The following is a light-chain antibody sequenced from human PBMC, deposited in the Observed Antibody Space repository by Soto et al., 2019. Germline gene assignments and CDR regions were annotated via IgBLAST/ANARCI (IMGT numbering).Light chain of an antibody. CDR2: DVT. J-gene: IGLJ1*01. Sequence: QSVLTQPASVSGPPGQSITISCTGTSSDVGAYNYVSWYQQHPGKAPKLMIYDVTNRPSGVSNRFSGSKSGYTASLTISGLQAEDEADYYCSSYTTSSTYVFGTGTKVTVL. CDR1: SSDVGAYNY. V-gene: IGLV2-14*03. CDR3: SSYTTSSTYV.